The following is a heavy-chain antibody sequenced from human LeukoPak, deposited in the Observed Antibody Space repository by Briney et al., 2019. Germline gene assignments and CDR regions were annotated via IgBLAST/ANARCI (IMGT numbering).Heavy chain of an antibody. CDR1: GGSISSYY. CDR2: IFHSGST. Sequence: SETLSLTCTVSGGSISSYYWSWIRQPPGKGLEWIGDIFHSGSTNYNPSLKSRVTISVDTSKNQFSLKLTSVTAADTAVYHCARGGGGYAFDYWGQGTLVTVSS. J-gene: IGHJ4*02. CDR3: ARGGGGYAFDY. V-gene: IGHV4-59*01. D-gene: IGHD3-16*01.